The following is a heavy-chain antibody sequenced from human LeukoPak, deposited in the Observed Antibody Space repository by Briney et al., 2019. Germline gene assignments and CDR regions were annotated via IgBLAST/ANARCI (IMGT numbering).Heavy chain of an antibody. CDR1: GFTFSNAW. V-gene: IGHV3-30*18. D-gene: IGHD3-10*02. J-gene: IGHJ6*04. CDR2: ISYEGSVQ. Sequence: GGSLRLSCAASGFTFSNAWMSWVRQAPGEGLEWVAVISYEGSVQYYADSVKGRFTISRDNAKNSLYLQMNSLRAEDTAVYYCAELGITMIGGVWGKGTTVTISS. CDR3: AELGITMIGGV.